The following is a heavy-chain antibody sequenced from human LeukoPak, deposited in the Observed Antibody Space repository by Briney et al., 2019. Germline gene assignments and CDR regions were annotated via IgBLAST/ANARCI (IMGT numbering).Heavy chain of an antibody. CDR1: GGSISSYY. CDR2: IYYSGST. J-gene: IGHJ4*02. D-gene: IGHD2-2*01. Sequence: SETLSLTCTVSGGSISSYYWSWIRQPPGKGLEWIGYIYYSGSTNYNPSLKSRVTISVDTSKNQFSLKLSSVTAADTAVYYCARDNSCGSSTGCRRYFDYWGQGTLVTVSS. V-gene: IGHV4-59*01. CDR3: ARDNSCGSSTGCRRYFDY.